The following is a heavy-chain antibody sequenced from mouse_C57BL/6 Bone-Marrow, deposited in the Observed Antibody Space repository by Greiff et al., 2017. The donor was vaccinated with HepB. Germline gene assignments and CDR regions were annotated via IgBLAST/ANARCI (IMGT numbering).Heavy chain of an antibody. D-gene: IGHD2-3*01. V-gene: IGHV3-6*01. CDR3: ARGGEGYSDLDY. J-gene: IGHJ2*01. CDR1: GYSITSGYY. CDR2: ISYDGSN. Sequence: EVKLQESGPGLVKPSQSLSLTCSVTGYSITSGYYWNWIRQFPGNKLEWMGYISYDGSNNYNPSLKNRISITRDTSKNQFFLKLNSVTTEDTATYYCARGGEGYSDLDYWGQGTTLTVSS.